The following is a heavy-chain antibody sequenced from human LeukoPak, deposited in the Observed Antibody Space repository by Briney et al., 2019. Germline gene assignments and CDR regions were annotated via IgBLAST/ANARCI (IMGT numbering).Heavy chain of an antibody. V-gene: IGHV3-21*01. Sequence: GGSLTLSCAASGYTFGDFSVNWVRQAPGKGLEWVSSISVRSNYRYYADSVRGRFTISRDDARDSLFLQMNSLRAEDTAVYFCVRLRRNNDRSGYYYYYDYWGQGTLVTVSS. J-gene: IGHJ4*02. CDR2: ISVRSNYR. CDR3: VRLRRNNDRSGYYYYYDY. D-gene: IGHD3-22*01. CDR1: GYTFGDFS.